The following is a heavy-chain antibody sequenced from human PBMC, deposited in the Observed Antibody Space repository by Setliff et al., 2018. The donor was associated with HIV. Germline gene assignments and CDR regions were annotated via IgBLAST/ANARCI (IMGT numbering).Heavy chain of an antibody. CDR3: ARTSGDAYNYEGAFDV. CDR1: RDTFNNYG. D-gene: IGHD5-12*01. V-gene: IGHV1-69*05. J-gene: IGHJ3*01. Sequence: VASVKVSCKVSRDTFNNYGLNWVRQAPGQGLEWMGGIIPIFKSADYAQKFQGRVTITTDESTSTAYMDLSSLKSEDTAIYYCARTSGDAYNYEGAFDVWGQGTLVTVSS. CDR2: IIPIFKSA.